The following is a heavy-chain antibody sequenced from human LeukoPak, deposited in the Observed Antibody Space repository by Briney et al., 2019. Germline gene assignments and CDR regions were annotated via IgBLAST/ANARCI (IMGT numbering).Heavy chain of an antibody. Sequence: DPGGSLRLSCAASGFTFSSYSMNWVRQAPGKGLEWVSSISSSSSYIYYADSVKGRFTISRDNAKNSLYLQMNSLRAEDTAVYYCARDAAPSSGYYGDGFDIWGQGTMVIVSS. J-gene: IGHJ3*02. CDR1: GFTFSSYS. CDR2: ISSSSSYI. CDR3: ARDAAPSSGYYGDGFDI. D-gene: IGHD3-22*01. V-gene: IGHV3-21*01.